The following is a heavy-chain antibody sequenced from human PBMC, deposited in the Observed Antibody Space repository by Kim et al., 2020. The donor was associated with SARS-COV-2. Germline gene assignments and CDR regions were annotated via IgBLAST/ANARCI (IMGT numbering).Heavy chain of an antibody. J-gene: IGHJ4*02. V-gene: IGHV4-34*01. CDR1: GGSFSGYY. Sequence: SETLSLTCAVYGGSFSGYYWSWIRQPPGKGLEWIGEINHSGRTNYNPSLKSRVTISVDTSKNQFSLKLTSVTAADTAVYYCARRLSNTSGWGSHYCDLWGQGTLGPVSS. CDR2: INHSGRT. D-gene: IGHD3-10*01. CDR3: ARRLSNTSGWGSHYCDL.